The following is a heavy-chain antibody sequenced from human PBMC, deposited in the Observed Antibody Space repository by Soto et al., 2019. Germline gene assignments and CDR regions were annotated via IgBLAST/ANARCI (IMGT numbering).Heavy chain of an antibody. Sequence: SETLSLTCTVSGGSISSGGYYWSWIRQHPGKGLEWIGYIYYSGSTYYNPSLKSRVTISVDTSKNQFSLKLSSVTAADTAVYYCPRDITIFGVDSNWDAFDIWGQGTMVT. V-gene: IGHV4-31*03. J-gene: IGHJ3*02. CDR1: GGSISSGGYY. CDR2: IYYSGST. D-gene: IGHD3-3*01. CDR3: PRDITIFGVDSNWDAFDI.